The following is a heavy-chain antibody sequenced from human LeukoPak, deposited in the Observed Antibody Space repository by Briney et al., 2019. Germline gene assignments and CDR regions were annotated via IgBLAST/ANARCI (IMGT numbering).Heavy chain of an antibody. Sequence: PSETLSLTCTVCGGSISSYYWRWIRQPPGKGLEWIGYIYYSGSTNYNPSLKSRVTISVDTSKNQFSLKLSSVTAADTAVYYCARVADYYGSGSYPERGWFDPWGQGTLVTVSS. J-gene: IGHJ5*02. CDR1: GGSISSYY. CDR2: IYYSGST. V-gene: IGHV4-59*01. D-gene: IGHD3-10*01. CDR3: ARVADYYGSGSYPERGWFDP.